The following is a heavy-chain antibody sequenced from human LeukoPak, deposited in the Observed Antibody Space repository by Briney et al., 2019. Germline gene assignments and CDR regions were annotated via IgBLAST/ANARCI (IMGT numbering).Heavy chain of an antibody. CDR2: IKPSDGST. V-gene: IGHV1-46*01. D-gene: IGHD3-10*01. Sequence: GASVKVSCKASGYTFTSYYMHWVRQAPGQGLEWMGIIKPSDGSTSYAQNFQGRVTITADESTSTAYMELSSLRSDDTAVYYCARDPTGTMVHAFDIWGQGTTVTVSS. CDR1: GYTFTSYY. J-gene: IGHJ3*02. CDR3: ARDPTGTMVHAFDI.